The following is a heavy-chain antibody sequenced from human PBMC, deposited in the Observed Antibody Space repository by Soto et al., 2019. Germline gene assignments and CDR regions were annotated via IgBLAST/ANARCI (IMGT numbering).Heavy chain of an antibody. J-gene: IGHJ6*02. D-gene: IGHD4-17*01. CDR3: AKDLYGDTLDGMVV. CDR2: ISYDGSNK. CDR1: GFTFSSYG. V-gene: IGHV3-30*18. Sequence: QVQLVESGGGVVQPGRSLRLSCAASGFTFSSYGMHWVRQAPGKGLEWVAVISYDGSNKYYADSVKGRFTISRDNSKNTLYLQMNSLRAEDTAVYYCAKDLYGDTLDGMVVWGQGTTVTVSS.